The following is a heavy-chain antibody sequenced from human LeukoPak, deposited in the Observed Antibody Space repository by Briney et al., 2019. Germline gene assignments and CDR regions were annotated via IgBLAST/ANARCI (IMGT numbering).Heavy chain of an antibody. CDR1: GGTSNSHA. D-gene: IGHD3-22*01. J-gene: IGHJ4*02. CDR3: ATTNDGGGYQWGDFFDY. V-gene: IGHV1-69*04. Sequence: GASVKVSCKASGGTSNSHAISWVRQAPGQGLEWMGRIIPNLGTTNRAQKFQDRVTLTADKSTNTANMELTSLTSDDTAVYYCATTNDGGGYQWGDFFDYWGQGTLVTVSS. CDR2: IIPNLGTT.